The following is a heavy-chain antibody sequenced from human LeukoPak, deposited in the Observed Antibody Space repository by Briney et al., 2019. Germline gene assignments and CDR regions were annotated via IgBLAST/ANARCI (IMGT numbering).Heavy chain of an antibody. CDR1: GCSMSTYY. V-gene: IGHV4-59*01. J-gene: IGHJ3*02. D-gene: IGHD6-19*01. CDR2: IYYSGRN. Sequence: SETLSLTCTVSGCSMSTYYWSWLRQPPVKGLEWIGYIYYSGRNNYNPSLESRVTISVDTSKNQFSLKLSSVTAADTAVYYCAREESHIAVAGKAGGDAFDIWGQGTMVTVSS. CDR3: AREESHIAVAGKAGGDAFDI.